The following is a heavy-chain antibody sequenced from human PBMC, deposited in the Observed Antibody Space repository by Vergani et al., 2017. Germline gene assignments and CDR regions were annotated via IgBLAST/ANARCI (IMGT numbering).Heavy chain of an antibody. Sequence: QVQLVESGGGVVQPGRSLRLSCAASGFTFSSYGMHWVRQAPGKGLEWVAVIWYDGSNKYYADSVKGRFTISRDNSKNTLYLQMNSLRAEDTAVYYCAREASVVVVSYYYMDVWGKGP. J-gene: IGHJ6*03. CDR3: AREASVVVVSYYYMDV. D-gene: IGHD2-2*01. V-gene: IGHV3-33*01. CDR1: GFTFSSYG. CDR2: IWYDGSNK.